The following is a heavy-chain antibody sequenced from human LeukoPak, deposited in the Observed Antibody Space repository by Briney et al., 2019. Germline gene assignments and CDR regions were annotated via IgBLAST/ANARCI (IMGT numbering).Heavy chain of an antibody. D-gene: IGHD3-10*01. Sequence: SETLSLTCTVSGGSISSSNFYWGWIRQPPGKGLEWIGSIYYSGSTYYNPSLKSRVSISVDTSKNQFSLKLSSVTAADTAVYYCARDAWVQKWFGELLKTTTYYFDYWGQGTLVTVSS. V-gene: IGHV4-39*07. J-gene: IGHJ4*02. CDR3: ARDAWVQKWFGELLKTTTYYFDY. CDR1: GGSISSSNFY. CDR2: IYYSGST.